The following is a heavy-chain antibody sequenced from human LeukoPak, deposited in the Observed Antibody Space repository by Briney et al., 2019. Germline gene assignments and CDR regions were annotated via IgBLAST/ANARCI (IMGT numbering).Heavy chain of an antibody. V-gene: IGHV1-46*01. CDR1: GYTFTSYY. D-gene: IGHD6-13*01. CDR3: ARGTAAGYFDY. Sequence: ASAKVSCKASGYTFTSYYMHWVRQAPEQGVGWMGIINPSGGSTSYAQKFQGRVTMTRDTSTSTVYMELSSLRSEDTAVYYCARGTAAGYFDYWGQGTLVTVSS. CDR2: INPSGGST. J-gene: IGHJ4*02.